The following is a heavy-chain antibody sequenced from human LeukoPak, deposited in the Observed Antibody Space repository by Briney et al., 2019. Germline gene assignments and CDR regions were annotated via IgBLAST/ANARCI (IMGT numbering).Heavy chain of an antibody. CDR2: INHTGST. D-gene: IGHD6-19*01. V-gene: IGHV4-34*01. CDR3: ARRSHYSGWYV. J-gene: IGHJ1*01. CDR1: GGSFSGY. Sequence: PSETLSLTCAVYGGSFSGYWSWIRQPPGKGLEWIGEINHTGSTNYNPSLKSRVTISVDTSKNQFSLKLSSVTAADTAVYFCARRSHYSGWYVWGQGTLVTVS.